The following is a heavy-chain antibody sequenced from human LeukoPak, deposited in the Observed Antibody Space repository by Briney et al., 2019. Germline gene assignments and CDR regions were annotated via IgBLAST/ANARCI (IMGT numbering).Heavy chain of an antibody. D-gene: IGHD2-2*01. Sequence: SSQTLSLTCAVSGGSISSGGYSWSWIRQPPGKGLEWIGYIYHSGSTYYNPSLKSRVTISVDRSKNQFSLKLSSVTAADTAVYYCARALYCSSTSCSCFDYWGQGTLVTVSS. J-gene: IGHJ4*02. CDR3: ARALYCSSTSCSCFDY. CDR1: GGSISSGGYS. V-gene: IGHV4-30-2*01. CDR2: IYHSGST.